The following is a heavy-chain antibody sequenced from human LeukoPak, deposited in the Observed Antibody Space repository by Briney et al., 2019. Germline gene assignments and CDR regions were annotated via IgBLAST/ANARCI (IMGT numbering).Heavy chain of an antibody. D-gene: IGHD2-2*02. CDR1: GGSITSSIDY. J-gene: IGHJ6*02. Sequence: SETLSLTCTVSGGSITSSIDYWGWVRQPPGKGLEWIATIYFSTSTQYNPSLKSRVTMSVDTSKNQFSLKLSSMTAADTAVYYCARHQCSGTRCYNFYFYGMDVWGQGTTVTVSS. V-gene: IGHV4-39*01. CDR2: IYFSTST. CDR3: ARHQCSGTRCYNFYFYGMDV.